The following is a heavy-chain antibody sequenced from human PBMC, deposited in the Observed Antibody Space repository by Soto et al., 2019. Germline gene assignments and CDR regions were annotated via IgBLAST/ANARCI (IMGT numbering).Heavy chain of an antibody. J-gene: IGHJ6*02. V-gene: IGHV3-48*03. CDR1: GFTFSSYE. CDR2: ISSSGSTI. Sequence: GGSLRLSCAASGFTFSSYEMNWVRQAPGKGLEWVSYISSSGSTIYYADSVKGRFTISRDNAKNSLYLQMNSLRAEDTAVYYCARVVATIYYYYGMDVWGQGTTVTVSS. CDR3: ARVVATIYYYYGMDV. D-gene: IGHD5-12*01.